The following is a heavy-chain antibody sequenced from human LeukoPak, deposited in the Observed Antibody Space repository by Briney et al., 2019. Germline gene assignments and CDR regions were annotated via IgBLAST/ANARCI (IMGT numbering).Heavy chain of an antibody. J-gene: IGHJ6*03. Sequence: GGSLRLSCAASGFTFSSDGMSWVRQAPGKGLEWVSTINNSGDRTYYADSVKGRSTISRDNSKNTLYLQMNSLRADDTALYYCAKDGHPPYYYCIDVWGKGTTVTISS. V-gene: IGHV3-23*01. CDR2: INNSGDRT. CDR3: AKDGHPPYYYCIDV. CDR1: GFTFSSDG.